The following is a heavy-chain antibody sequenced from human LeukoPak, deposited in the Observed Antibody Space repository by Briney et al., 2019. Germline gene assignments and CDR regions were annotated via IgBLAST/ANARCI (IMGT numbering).Heavy chain of an antibody. Sequence: GGSLRLSCSASGFIFSTYNMIWVRQAPRKGLEWVSAISPSSGYKYYADSVKGRFTISRDNAKNSLYLLMDNLRVEDTALYYCAREGPHCSSTSCYLDSWGQGVLVTVSS. J-gene: IGHJ4*02. CDR1: GFIFSTYN. CDR2: ISPSSGYK. V-gene: IGHV3-21*01. D-gene: IGHD2-2*01. CDR3: AREGPHCSSTSCYLDS.